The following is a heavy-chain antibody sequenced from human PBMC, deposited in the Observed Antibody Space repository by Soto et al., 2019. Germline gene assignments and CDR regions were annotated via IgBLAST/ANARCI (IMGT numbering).Heavy chain of an antibody. D-gene: IGHD3-16*01. CDR2: ISGSGRTI. J-gene: IGHJ5*02. CDR3: ARLPFPWGGFDP. CDR1: GIVFSDY. Sequence: QVQLVESGGGLVQPGGSLRLSCAASGIVFSDYMSWVRQAPGKGLEWLSYISGSGRTIYSADSVKGRFTISRDNATNSLYLQMNNVRTEDTAVYYCARLPFPWGGFDPWGQGTLVTVSS. V-gene: IGHV3-11*01.